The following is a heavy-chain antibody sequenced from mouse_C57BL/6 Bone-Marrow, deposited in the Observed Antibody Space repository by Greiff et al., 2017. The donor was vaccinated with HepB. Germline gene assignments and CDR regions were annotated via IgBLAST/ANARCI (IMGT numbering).Heavy chain of an antibody. D-gene: IGHD1-1*01. CDR3: ASTSYGSSYRYFDY. CDR2: IDPSDSYT. Sequence: VQLQQPGAELVMPGASVKLSCKASGYTFTSYWMHWVKQRLGQGLEWIGEIDPSDSYTNYNQKFKGKSTLTVDKSSSTAYMQLSSLTSEDSAVYYCASTSYGSSYRYFDYWGQGTTLTVSS. J-gene: IGHJ2*01. V-gene: IGHV1-69*01. CDR1: GYTFTSYW.